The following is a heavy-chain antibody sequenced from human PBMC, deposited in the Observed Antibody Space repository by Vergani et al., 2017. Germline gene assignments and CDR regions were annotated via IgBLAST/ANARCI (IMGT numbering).Heavy chain of an antibody. D-gene: IGHD1-26*01. J-gene: IGHJ4*02. Sequence: QVQLVESGGGVVQPGRSLRLSCAASGFTFSSYGMHWVRQAPGKGLEWVAVIWYDGSNKYYADSVKGRFTISRDNSKNTLYLQMNSLRAEDTAVYYCASARGYYPVDYWGQGTLVTVSS. V-gene: IGHV3-33*01. CDR2: IWYDGSNK. CDR1: GFTFSSYG. CDR3: ASARGYYPVDY.